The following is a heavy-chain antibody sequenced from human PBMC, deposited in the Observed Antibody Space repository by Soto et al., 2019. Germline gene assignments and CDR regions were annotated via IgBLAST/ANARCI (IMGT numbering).Heavy chain of an antibody. CDR1: GGTFSSYA. CDR2: IIPIFGTA. CDR3: ASLGTLGFDY. D-gene: IGHD3-3*02. Sequence: QVQLVQSGAEVKKPGSSVKVSCKASGGTFSSYAISWVRHAPGRGLEWMGGIIPIFGTAHCAQKFQGRVTITADESTSTAYMELSSLRSEDTALYYCASLGTLGFDYLGQGTLVTVSS. J-gene: IGHJ4*02. V-gene: IGHV1-69*01.